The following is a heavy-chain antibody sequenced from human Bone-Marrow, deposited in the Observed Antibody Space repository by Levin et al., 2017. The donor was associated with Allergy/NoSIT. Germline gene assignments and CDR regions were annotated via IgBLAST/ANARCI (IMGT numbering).Heavy chain of an antibody. Sequence: GESLKISCAASGFTFSSYDMHWVRQATGRGLEWVSAIGTAADSYYSGSVKGRFTVSRDNAKNSFYLQMNSLRAGDTAVYYGARVALPRDSTSTSCSDSGYYFDYWGQGTLVTVSS. CDR1: GFTFSSYD. J-gene: IGHJ4*02. D-gene: IGHD2-2*01. CDR2: IGTAADS. CDR3: ARVALPRDSTSTSCSDSGYYFDY. V-gene: IGHV3-13*04.